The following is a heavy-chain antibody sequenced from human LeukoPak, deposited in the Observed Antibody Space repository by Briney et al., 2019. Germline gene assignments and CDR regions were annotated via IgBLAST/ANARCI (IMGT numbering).Heavy chain of an antibody. CDR2: IYTTGST. CDR1: GGSIRSYY. CDR3: AKDGTNGGSYFDY. Sequence: SDTLSLTCTVSGGSIRSYYWNWIRQPAGKGLEWIGRIYTTGSTYYNPSLKSRVTMSVDTSKNQFSLKLRSLTAEDTAVYYCAKDGTNGGSYFDYWGQGTLVTVSS. D-gene: IGHD2-8*01. J-gene: IGHJ4*02. V-gene: IGHV4-4*07.